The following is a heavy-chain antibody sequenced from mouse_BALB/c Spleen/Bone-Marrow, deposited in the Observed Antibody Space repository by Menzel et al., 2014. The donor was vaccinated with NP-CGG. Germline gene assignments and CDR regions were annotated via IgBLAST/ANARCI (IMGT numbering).Heavy chain of an antibody. CDR2: IAPGSGST. Sequence: DLVKPGASVKLSCKASGYTFTSYWINWIKQRPGQGLEWIGRIAPGSGSTYYNEMFKSKATLTADTSSSTPCILLSCLSSEDSAVYLCAYYRYDVNYWGQGTPLTVSS. CDR3: AYYRYDVNY. V-gene: IGHV1S41*01. D-gene: IGHD2-14*01. CDR1: GYTFTSYW. J-gene: IGHJ2*01.